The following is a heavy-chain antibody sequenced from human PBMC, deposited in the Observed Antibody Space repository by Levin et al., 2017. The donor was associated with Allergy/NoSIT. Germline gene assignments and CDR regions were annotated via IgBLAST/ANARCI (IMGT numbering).Heavy chain of an antibody. D-gene: IGHD6-13*01. CDR2: IYYSGST. J-gene: IGHJ5*02. V-gene: IGHV4-39*01. Sequence: SQTLSLTCTVSGGSISGSSYYWGWIRQPPGKGLEWIGSIYYSGSTYYNPSLKSRVTISVDTSKNQFSLKLSSVTAADTAVYYCARHGSIAAAGFGPWGQGTLVTVSS. CDR3: ARHGSIAAAGFGP. CDR1: GGSISGSSYY.